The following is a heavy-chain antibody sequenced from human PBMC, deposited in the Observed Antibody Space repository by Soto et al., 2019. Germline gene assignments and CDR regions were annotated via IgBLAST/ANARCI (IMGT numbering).Heavy chain of an antibody. CDR3: ARHASYQLPYVDY. V-gene: IGHV4-59*08. CDR1: GGSISSYY. D-gene: IGHD2-2*01. CDR2: IYNSGST. J-gene: IGHJ4*02. Sequence: PSETLSLTCTVSGGSISSYYWSWIRQPPGKGLEWIGYIYNSGSTNYNPSLKSRVTISVDTSKNQFSLKLSSVTAADTAVYYCARHASYQLPYVDYWGQGTLVTVSS.